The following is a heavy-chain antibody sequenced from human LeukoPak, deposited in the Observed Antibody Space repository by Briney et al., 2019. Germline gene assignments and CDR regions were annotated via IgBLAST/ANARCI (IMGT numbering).Heavy chain of an antibody. CDR1: GGSISSSSYY. D-gene: IGHD4-17*01. Sequence: SETLSLTCTVSGGSISSSSYYWSWIRQPAGKGLEWIGRIYTSGSTNYNPSLKTRVTMSVDTSKNQFSLMLSSVTAADTAVYYCARGPLTMTRGFDPWGQGTLVTVSS. CDR3: ARGPLTMTRGFDP. V-gene: IGHV4-61*02. CDR2: IYTSGST. J-gene: IGHJ5*02.